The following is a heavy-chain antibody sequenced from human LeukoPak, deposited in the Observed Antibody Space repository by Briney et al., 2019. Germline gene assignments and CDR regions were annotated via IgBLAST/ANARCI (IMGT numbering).Heavy chain of an antibody. CDR1: GFTFNTYA. Sequence: PGGSVRLSCAASGFTFNTYAMSWVRQAPGKGLEWASAISGSGGSTYYADSVNGRFTISRDNSKHTLYLQIHSLRAEDTAVYYCAKGKGSSSSSIDWWGQGTLVTVSS. V-gene: IGHV3-23*01. CDR2: ISGSGGST. J-gene: IGHJ4*02. CDR3: AKGKGSSSSSIDW. D-gene: IGHD2-15*01.